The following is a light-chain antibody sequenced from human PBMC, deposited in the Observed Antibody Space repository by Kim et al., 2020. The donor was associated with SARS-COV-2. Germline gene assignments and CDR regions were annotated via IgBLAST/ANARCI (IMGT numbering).Light chain of an antibody. J-gene: IGLJ3*02. CDR3: CSYAGSYTWV. CDR1: SSDVGAYKY. V-gene: IGLV2-11*01. CDR2: NIS. Sequence: GQSITISCTGTSSDVGAYKYVSWYQQHPGKAPKLMIYNISKRPSGVPDRFSGSKSGNTASLTISGLQAEDDADYYCCSYAGSYTWVFGGGTQLTVL.